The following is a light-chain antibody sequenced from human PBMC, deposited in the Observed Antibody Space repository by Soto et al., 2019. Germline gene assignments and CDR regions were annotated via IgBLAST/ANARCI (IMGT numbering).Light chain of an antibody. CDR3: QQYGSSPPT. J-gene: IGKJ4*01. Sequence: EIVLTQSPGTLSLSPGERATLSCRASQSVSSSYLGWYQQKPGQAPRLLIYGASNRATGIPDRFSGIGSGTDFTLTISRLEPEDFAVYYCQQYGSSPPTFGEGTKVEIK. CDR1: QSVSSSY. V-gene: IGKV3-20*01. CDR2: GAS.